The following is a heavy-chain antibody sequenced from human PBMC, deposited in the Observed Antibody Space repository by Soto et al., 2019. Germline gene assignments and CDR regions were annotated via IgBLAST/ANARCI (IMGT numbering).Heavy chain of an antibody. Sequence: GGSLRLSCAASGFTVSSNYMSWVRQAPGKGLEWVSVIYSGGSTYYADSVKGRFTISRHNSKNTLYLQMNSLRAEDTAVYYCARAQAYYDILTGFHYYFDYWGQGTLVTVSS. V-gene: IGHV3-53*04. J-gene: IGHJ4*02. D-gene: IGHD3-9*01. CDR3: ARAQAYYDILTGFHYYFDY. CDR2: IYSGGST. CDR1: GFTVSSNY.